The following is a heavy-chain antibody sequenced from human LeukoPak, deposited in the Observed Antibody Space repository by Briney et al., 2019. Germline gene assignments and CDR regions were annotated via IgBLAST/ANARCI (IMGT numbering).Heavy chain of an antibody. D-gene: IGHD3-10*01. CDR1: GGTFSSDV. CDR3: ARDSGSYAFDI. J-gene: IGHJ3*02. CDR2: IIPIFGTA. Sequence: ASVKVSCKASGGTFSSDVISWGLQAPGQGLEWMGGIIPIFGTANYAQKFQGRLTITADESTSTAYMELSSLRSEDTAVYYCARDSGSYAFDIWGQGTMVTVSS. V-gene: IGHV1-69*13.